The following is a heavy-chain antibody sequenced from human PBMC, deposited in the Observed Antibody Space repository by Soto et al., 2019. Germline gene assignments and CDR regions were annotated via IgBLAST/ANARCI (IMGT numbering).Heavy chain of an antibody. CDR1: GGSISSGGYS. J-gene: IGHJ5*02. Sequence: TLSLTCAVSGGSISSGGYSWRWIRQPPGKGLEWIGYIYHSGSTYHNPSLKSRVTISVDRSKNQLSLKLSSVTAADKAVYYCARSIAAALIYPWGQGTLVTVS. CDR3: ARSIAAALIYP. V-gene: IGHV4-30-2*01. D-gene: IGHD6-13*01. CDR2: IYHSGST.